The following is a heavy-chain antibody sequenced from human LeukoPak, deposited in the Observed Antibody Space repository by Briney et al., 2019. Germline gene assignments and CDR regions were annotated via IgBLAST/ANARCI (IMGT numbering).Heavy chain of an antibody. CDR2: INPNSGGT. D-gene: IGHD3-10*01. Sequence: GASVKVSFKASGYTFTGYYMHWVRQAPGQGLEWMGWINPNSGGTNYAQKFQGRVTMTRDTSISTGYMELGRLRSDGTAVYYCARRYGSGSNDYWGQGTLVTVS. V-gene: IGHV1-2*02. J-gene: IGHJ4*02. CDR3: ARRYGSGSNDY. CDR1: GYTFTGYY.